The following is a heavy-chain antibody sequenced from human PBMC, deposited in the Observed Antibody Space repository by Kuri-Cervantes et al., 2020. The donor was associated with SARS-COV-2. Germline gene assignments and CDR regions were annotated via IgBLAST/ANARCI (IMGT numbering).Heavy chain of an antibody. J-gene: IGHJ4*02. CDR2: INPNSGGT. CDR1: GYTFTGYY. Sequence: ASVKVSCKASGYTFTGYYMHWVRQAPGQGLEWMGWINPNSGGTNYAQKFQGWVTMTTDTSTSTAYMELRSLRSDDPAVYYCVDSSGPEDYWGQGTLVTVSS. CDR3: VDSSGPEDY. V-gene: IGHV1-2*04. D-gene: IGHD3-22*01.